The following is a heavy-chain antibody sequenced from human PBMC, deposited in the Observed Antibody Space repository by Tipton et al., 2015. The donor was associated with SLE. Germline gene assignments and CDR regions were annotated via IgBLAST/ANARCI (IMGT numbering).Heavy chain of an antibody. Sequence: TLSLTCTVSGCSISSYYWSWIRQPAGGGLEWIGRIYTNENTNYDPSLKSRVIISVDTSKNQFSLRLSSVTAADTAVYYCARGKSSPIRLLDALDIWGQGTMVTVSS. D-gene: IGHD5-24*01. V-gene: IGHV4-4*07. J-gene: IGHJ3*02. CDR3: ARGKSSPIRLLDALDI. CDR2: IYTNENT. CDR1: GCSISSYY.